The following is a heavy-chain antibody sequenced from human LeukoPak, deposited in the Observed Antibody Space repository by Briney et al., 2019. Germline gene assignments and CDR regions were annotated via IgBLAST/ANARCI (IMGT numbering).Heavy chain of an antibody. CDR3: ARNGGGGYSHDLEY. D-gene: IGHD5-12*01. Sequence: PSQTLSLTCTVSGGSISSGGYYWSWIRQHPGKGLEWIGYIYYSGSTYYNPSLKSRVTISVDTSKNQFSLKLSSVTAADTAVYYCARNGGGGYSHDLEYWGQGTLVTVSS. V-gene: IGHV4-31*03. CDR1: GGSISSGGYY. J-gene: IGHJ4*02. CDR2: IYYSGST.